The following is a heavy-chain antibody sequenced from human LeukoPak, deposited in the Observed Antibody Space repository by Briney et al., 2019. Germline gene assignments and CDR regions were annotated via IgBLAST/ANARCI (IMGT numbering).Heavy chain of an antibody. CDR1: GFTFSSYA. V-gene: IGHV3-7*01. D-gene: IGHD2-15*01. CDR2: IKQDGSEK. J-gene: IGHJ2*01. CDR3: ARVPYCSGGDCYGPGEWYFDL. Sequence: PGRSLRLSCAASGFTFSSYAMHWVRQAPGKGLEWVANIKQDGSEKYYVDSVKGRFTISRDNAKNSLYLQMNSLRAEDTAVYYCARVPYCSGGDCYGPGEWYFDLWGRGTLVTVSS.